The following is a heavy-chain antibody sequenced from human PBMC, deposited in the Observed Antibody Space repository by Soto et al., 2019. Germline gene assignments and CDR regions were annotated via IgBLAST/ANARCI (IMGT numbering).Heavy chain of an antibody. CDR3: ARIAAAGTYHYYYGMDV. CDR2: INAGNGNT. CDR1: GYTSTSYA. J-gene: IGHJ6*02. Sequence: ASVKVSCKASGYTSTSYAMHWVRQAPGQRLEWMGWINAGNGNTKYSQKFQGRVTITRDTSASTAYMELSSLRSEDTAVYYCARIAAAGTYHYYYGMDVWGQGTTVTSP. D-gene: IGHD6-13*01. V-gene: IGHV1-3*01.